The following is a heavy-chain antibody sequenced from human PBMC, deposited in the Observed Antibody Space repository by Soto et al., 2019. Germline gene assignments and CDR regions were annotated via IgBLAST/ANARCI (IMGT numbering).Heavy chain of an antibody. CDR2: ISAYNGNT. D-gene: IGHD2-15*01. CDR3: ARLQKRCSGGSCSRYFDY. Sequence: QVQLVQSGAEVKKPGASVKVSCKASGYTFTSYGISWVRQAPGQGLEWTGWISAYNGNTNYAQKLQGRVTMTTDTSTSTAYMELRSLRSDDTAVYYCARLQKRCSGGSCSRYFDYWGQGTLVTVSS. CDR1: GYTFTSYG. V-gene: IGHV1-18*01. J-gene: IGHJ4*02.